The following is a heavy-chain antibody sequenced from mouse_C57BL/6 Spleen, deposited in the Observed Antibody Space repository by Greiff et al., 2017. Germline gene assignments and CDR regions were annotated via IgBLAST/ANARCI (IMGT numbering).Heavy chain of an antibody. J-gene: IGHJ2*01. V-gene: IGHV1-47*01. CDR3: AYSDDDEDDGGFDY. Sequence: VQLQESGAELVKPGASVKMSCKASGYTFTSYSMHWVKQNHGQSLEWIGNFHPYNGDTNYNEKFKGKATLTVEKSSSTVYVELSRLTSDDSAVYDGAYSDDDEDDGGFDYWGQGTTLTVSS. D-gene: IGHD2-3*01. CDR2: FHPYNGDT. CDR1: GYTFTSYS.